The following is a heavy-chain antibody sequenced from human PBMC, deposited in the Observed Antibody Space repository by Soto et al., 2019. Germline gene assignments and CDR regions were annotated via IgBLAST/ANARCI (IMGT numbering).Heavy chain of an antibody. CDR3: ARLLYGSGSWFDP. Sequence: GGSISSYYWSWIRQPPGKGLEWIGYIYYSGSTNYNPSLKSRVTISVVTSKSQFSLKLSSVTAADTAVYYCARLLYGSGSWFDPWGQGTLVTVSS. D-gene: IGHD3-10*01. CDR2: IYYSGST. CDR1: GGSISSYY. V-gene: IGHV4-59*08. J-gene: IGHJ5*02.